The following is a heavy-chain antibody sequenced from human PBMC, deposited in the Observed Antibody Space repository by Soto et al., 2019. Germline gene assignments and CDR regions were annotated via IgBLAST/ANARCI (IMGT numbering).Heavy chain of an antibody. D-gene: IGHD3-10*01. CDR1: GVSSRGSSFY. Sequence: SETLSLTCTVSGVSSRGSSFYWGWIRQSPEKGLEWIGSIYYVGTTYYNPTLKSRVTISVDTSKNQLSLRLTSVTAADTAIYYCATMIRGVISGDFDYWGQGIQVTVSS. CDR2: IYYVGTT. J-gene: IGHJ4*02. V-gene: IGHV4-39*01. CDR3: ATMIRGVISGDFDY.